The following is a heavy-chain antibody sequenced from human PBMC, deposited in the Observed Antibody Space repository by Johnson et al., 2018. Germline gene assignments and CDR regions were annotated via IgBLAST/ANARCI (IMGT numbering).Heavy chain of an antibody. D-gene: IGHD3-9*01. CDR3: ARDNEFQFDSRGSVGLALDI. CDR2: VYHSGST. V-gene: IGHV4-4*02. Sequence: QVQLQESGPGLVKPSETLSLTCGVSGASISSSNWWSWVRQSPGKGLEWIGEVYHSGSTNYNPSLQSRVTISVDESKNQFTLKLKSVTAADTAVYYCARDNEFQFDSRGSVGLALDIWGQGTMVFVSS. J-gene: IGHJ3*02. CDR1: GASISSSNW.